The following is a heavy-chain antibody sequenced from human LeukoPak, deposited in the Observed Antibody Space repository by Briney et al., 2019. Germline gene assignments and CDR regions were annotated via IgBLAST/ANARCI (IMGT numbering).Heavy chain of an antibody. V-gene: IGHV1-18*04. CDR1: GYTFTSYG. J-gene: IGHJ5*02. D-gene: IGHD6-19*01. CDR2: TSAYNGNT. CDR3: ARASSGWYFSDWFDP. Sequence: ASVKVSCKASGYTFTSYGISWVRQAPGQGLEWMGWTSAYNGNTNYAQKLQGRVTMTTDTSTSTAYMELRSLRSDDTAVYYCARASSGWYFSDWFDPWGQGTLVTVSS.